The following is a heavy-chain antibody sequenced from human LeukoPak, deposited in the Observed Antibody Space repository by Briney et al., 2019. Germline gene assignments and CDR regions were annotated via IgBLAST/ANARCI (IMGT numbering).Heavy chain of an antibody. CDR2: IRYDGGEE. CDR1: GFSFSHFW. Sequence: PAGGSLRLSCTASGFSFSHFWMTWVRQAPGKGLEWVANIRYDGGEENYADSVKGRFTISRDNAKNSVFLQMNSLRVEDTAIYFCANTTYYFNWGQGTLVTVSS. V-gene: IGHV3-7*01. D-gene: IGHD2/OR15-2a*01. CDR3: ANTTYYFN. J-gene: IGHJ4*02.